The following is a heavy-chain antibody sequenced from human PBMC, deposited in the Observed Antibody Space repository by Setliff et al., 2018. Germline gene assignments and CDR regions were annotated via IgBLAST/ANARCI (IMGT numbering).Heavy chain of an antibody. CDR2: ISWNSGSI. V-gene: IGHV3-9*01. Sequence: GGSLRLSCAASGFTFDDYAMHWVRHAPGKGLEWVSGISWNSGSIGYADSVKGRFTISRDNAKNSLYLQMNSLRAEDTALYYCANASHYYGSGSYDYWGQGTLVTVSS. J-gene: IGHJ4*02. D-gene: IGHD3-10*01. CDR1: GFTFDDYA. CDR3: ANASHYYGSGSYDY.